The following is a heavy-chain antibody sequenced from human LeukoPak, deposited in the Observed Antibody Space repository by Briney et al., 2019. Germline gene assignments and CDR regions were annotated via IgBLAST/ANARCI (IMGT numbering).Heavy chain of an antibody. J-gene: IGHJ6*02. D-gene: IGHD6-6*01. CDR3: ARDSSSVLDV. CDR2: IIPIFGTA. CDR1: GGTFSSYA. V-gene: IGHV1-69*13. Sequence: GASVKVSCKASGGTFSSYAISWVRQAPGQGLEWMGGIIPIFGTANYAQKFQGRVTITADESTSTAYMELRSLRSDDTAVYYCARDSSSVLDVWGQGTTVTVSS.